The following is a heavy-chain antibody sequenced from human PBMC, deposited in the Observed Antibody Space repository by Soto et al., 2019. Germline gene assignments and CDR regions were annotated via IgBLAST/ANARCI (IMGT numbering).Heavy chain of an antibody. V-gene: IGHV4-31*03. CDR3: ARDKDYYDSSGPEDDAFDI. CDR2: IYYSGST. J-gene: IGHJ3*02. D-gene: IGHD3-22*01. Sequence: VQLQESGPGLVKPSQTLSLTCTVSGGSISSGGYYWSWIRQHPGKGLEWIGYIYYSGSTFYNPSLKSRVTISVDTSKNQFSLKLTSVTAADTAVYYCARDKDYYDSSGPEDDAFDIWGQGTMVTVSS. CDR1: GGSISSGGYY.